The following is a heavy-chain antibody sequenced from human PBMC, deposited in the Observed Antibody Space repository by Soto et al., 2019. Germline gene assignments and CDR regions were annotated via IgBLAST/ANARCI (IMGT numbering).Heavy chain of an antibody. CDR2: TYYRSRWYS. CDR1: GDSVSSNSAT. CDR3: GRDHLGRHRYTLEPFDP. Sequence: SQTLSLTCAISGDSVSSNSATWNWIRQSPSRGLEWLGRTYYRSRWYSDYAISVKGRITISPDTSKNQFSLQLNSVTPEDTAVYYCGRDHLGRHRYTLEPFDPCGQGTLVTVSS. J-gene: IGHJ5*02. D-gene: IGHD3-16*02. V-gene: IGHV6-1*01.